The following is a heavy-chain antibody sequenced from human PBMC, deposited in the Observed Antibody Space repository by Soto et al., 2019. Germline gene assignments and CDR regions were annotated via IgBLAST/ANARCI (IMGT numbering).Heavy chain of an antibody. CDR2: ISGGGDST. J-gene: IGHJ6*02. D-gene: IGHD6-13*01. Sequence: SLRLSCAASGFTFSSCAMIWVRQAPGEGLEWVSGISGGGDSTSYADSVKGRFTISRDNSKNTLYLQMNSLRVEDTALYYCAKGRISSRYGLDVWGQGTTVTVSS. CDR1: GFTFSSCA. CDR3: AKGRISSRYGLDV. V-gene: IGHV3-23*01.